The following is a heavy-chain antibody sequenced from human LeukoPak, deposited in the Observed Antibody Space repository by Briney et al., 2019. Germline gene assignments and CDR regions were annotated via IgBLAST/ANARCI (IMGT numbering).Heavy chain of an antibody. CDR3: ARGGDYTYFDY. CDR2: IYHSGST. V-gene: IGHV4-38-2*02. Sequence: SETLSLTCTVSGYSISSGYYWGWIRQPPGKGLEWIGSIYHSGSTYYNPSLKSRVTISVDTSKNQFSLKLSSVTAADTAVYYCARGGDYTYFDYWGQGTLVTVSS. D-gene: IGHD4-17*01. J-gene: IGHJ4*02. CDR1: GYSISSGYY.